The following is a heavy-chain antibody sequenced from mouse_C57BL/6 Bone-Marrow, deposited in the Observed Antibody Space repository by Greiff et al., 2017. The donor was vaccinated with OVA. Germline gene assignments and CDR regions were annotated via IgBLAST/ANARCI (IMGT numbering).Heavy chain of an antibody. Sequence: QVQLKESGAELARPGASVKLSCKASGYTFTSYGISWVKQRTGQGLEWIGEIYPRSGNTYYNEKFKGKATLTADKSSSTAYMELRSLTSEDSAVYFCARRDWAWFAYWGQGTLVTVSA. CDR2: IYPRSGNT. CDR3: ARRDWAWFAY. J-gene: IGHJ3*01. CDR1: GYTFTSYG. V-gene: IGHV1-81*01.